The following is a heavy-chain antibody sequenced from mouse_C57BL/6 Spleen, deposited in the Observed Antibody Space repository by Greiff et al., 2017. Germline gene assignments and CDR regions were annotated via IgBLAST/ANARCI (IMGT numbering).Heavy chain of an antibody. CDR1: GYAFSSYW. D-gene: IGHD2-12*01. CDR2: IYPGDGDT. CDR3: AKGGSLRYYFDY. V-gene: IGHV1-80*01. Sequence: VQLVESGAELVTPGASVKISCKASGYAFSSYWMNWVKQRPGKGLEWIGQIYPGDGDTNYNGKFKGKATLTADKSSSTAYMQLSSLTSEDSAVYFCAKGGSLRYYFDYWGQGTTLTVSS. J-gene: IGHJ2*01.